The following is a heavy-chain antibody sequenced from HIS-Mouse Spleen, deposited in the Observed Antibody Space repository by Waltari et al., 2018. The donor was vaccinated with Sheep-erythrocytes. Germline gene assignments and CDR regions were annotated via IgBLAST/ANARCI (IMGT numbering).Heavy chain of an antibody. Sequence: EVQLVESGGGLVQPGGSLRLSCAASGFTVSSNYMSWVRQAPGKGLEWVSVIYRGGSTYYADSGKGRFTISRDNSKNTLYLQMNSLRAEDTAVYYCARVSGGNSNRFDYWGQGTLVTVSS. CDR2: IYRGGST. CDR3: ARVSGGNSNRFDY. V-gene: IGHV3-66*01. J-gene: IGHJ4*02. D-gene: IGHD2-21*02. CDR1: GFTVSSNY.